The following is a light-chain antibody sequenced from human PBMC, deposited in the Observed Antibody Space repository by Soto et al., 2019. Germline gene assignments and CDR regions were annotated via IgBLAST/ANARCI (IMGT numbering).Light chain of an antibody. Sequence: QSVLTQPPSASGTPGQRVTISCSGSSSNIGSNYVYWYQQLPGTAPKLLIYSNNKRPSGVPDRFSGSKSGTSASLAISGLRSEDEADYYCAAWDHGLIVVFGGGTKLTVL. CDR2: SNN. J-gene: IGLJ2*01. CDR1: SSNIGSNY. CDR3: AAWDHGLIVV. V-gene: IGLV1-47*02.